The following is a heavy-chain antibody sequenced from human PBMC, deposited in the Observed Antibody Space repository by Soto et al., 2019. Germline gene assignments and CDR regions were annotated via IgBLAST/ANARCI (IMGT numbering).Heavy chain of an antibody. V-gene: IGHV1-69*14. CDR2: ITPISGRT. D-gene: IGHD5-18*01. CDR1: GGTFSFYS. Sequence: QFQLVQSGAEVKKPGSSVKVPCKASGGTFSFYSISWLRQAPGQGLEWMGGITPISGRTNYAQKFQGRVIFFADKSTSIAYMELSSLRSEDTALYYCARDGYIHSQGVFDSWGQGTLVTVSS. J-gene: IGHJ4*02. CDR3: ARDGYIHSQGVFDS.